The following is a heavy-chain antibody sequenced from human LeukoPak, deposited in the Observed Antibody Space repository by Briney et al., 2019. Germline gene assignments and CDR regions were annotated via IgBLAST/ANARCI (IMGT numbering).Heavy chain of an antibody. CDR2: IGTAGDT. V-gene: IGHV3-13*01. CDR3: ARGRFWGYGDSHGDFDY. J-gene: IGHJ4*02. D-gene: IGHD4-17*01. Sequence: GKXLEWXSAIGTAGDTYYPGSVKGRFTISRENAKNSLYLQMNSLRAGDTAVYYCARGRFWGYGDSHGDFDYWGQGTLVTVSS.